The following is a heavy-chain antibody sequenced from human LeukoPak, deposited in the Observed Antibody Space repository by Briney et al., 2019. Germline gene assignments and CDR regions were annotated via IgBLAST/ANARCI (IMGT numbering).Heavy chain of an antibody. Sequence: GGSLRLSCAASGFTFSSYSMNWVRQAPGKGLEWVSSISSSSSYIYYADSVKGRFTISRDNAKNSLYLQMNSLRAEDTAVYYCAKDYVVVVPAAHYFDYWGQGTLVTVSS. CDR1: GFTFSSYS. CDR2: ISSSSSYI. D-gene: IGHD2-2*01. V-gene: IGHV3-21*01. CDR3: AKDYVVVVPAAHYFDY. J-gene: IGHJ4*02.